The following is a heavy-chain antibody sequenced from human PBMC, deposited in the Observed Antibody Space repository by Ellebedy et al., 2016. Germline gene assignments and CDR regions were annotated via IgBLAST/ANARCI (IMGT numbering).Heavy chain of an antibody. CDR1: GFTFSVYS. CDR3: ASSGDSGALD. J-gene: IGHJ4*02. Sequence: GESLKISCAASGFTFSVYSMNWVRQAPGKGLEWVSSISSSSRYIYYADSVKGRFTISRDNAKNSLYLQMNSLRAEYTAVYYCASSGDSGALDWGQGTLVTVSS. CDR2: ISSSSRYI. V-gene: IGHV3-21*01. D-gene: IGHD2-21*02.